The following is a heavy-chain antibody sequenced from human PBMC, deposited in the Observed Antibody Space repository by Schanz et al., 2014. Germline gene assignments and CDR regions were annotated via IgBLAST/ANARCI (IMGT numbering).Heavy chain of an antibody. J-gene: IGHJ4*02. V-gene: IGHV3-23*04. CDR1: GFTFSSYG. Sequence: VQLVESGGGVVQPGGSLRLSCAASGFTFSSYGMSWVCQAPGKGLEWVSRMIGSGSSVFYADSVKGRFTISRDNLKNTVYLQMNSLRAGDTAVYYCAKDGRLPYYGTGSDFDYWGQGTLVAVSS. CDR3: AKDGRLPYYGTGSDFDY. CDR2: MIGSGSSV. D-gene: IGHD3-22*01.